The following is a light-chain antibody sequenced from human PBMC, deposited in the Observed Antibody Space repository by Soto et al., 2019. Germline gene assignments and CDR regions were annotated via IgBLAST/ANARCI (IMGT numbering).Light chain of an antibody. CDR2: DVT. CDR3: NSYTSSRTYV. Sequence: QSALTQPASVSGSPGQSITISCTGTSSDVGGFNYVSWYQQHPGKAPKLMIYDVTNRPSGVSYRFSGSKSGNTASLTISGLQAEDEADYYCNSYTSSRTYVFGPGTKVTVL. V-gene: IGLV2-14*03. CDR1: SSDVGGFNY. J-gene: IGLJ1*01.